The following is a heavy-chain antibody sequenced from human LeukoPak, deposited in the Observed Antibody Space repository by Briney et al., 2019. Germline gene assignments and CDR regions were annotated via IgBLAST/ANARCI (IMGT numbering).Heavy chain of an antibody. D-gene: IGHD3-10*01. Sequence: GGSLRLSCAASGFTFSSYAMSWVRQAPGKGLEWVSAISGSGGSTYYADSVKGRFTISRDNAKNTLYLQMNSLRTEGSALYYCVVDLSGSADYWGQGTLVTVSS. CDR3: VVDLSGSADY. J-gene: IGHJ4*02. V-gene: IGHV3-23*01. CDR2: ISGSGGST. CDR1: GFTFSSYA.